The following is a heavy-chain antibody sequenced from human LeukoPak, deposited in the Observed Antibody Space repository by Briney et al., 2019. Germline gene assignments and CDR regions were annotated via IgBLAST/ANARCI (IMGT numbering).Heavy chain of an antibody. CDR3: ARTRMYYGSGSYDYYYYMDV. Sequence: SETLSLTCTVSGGSISSSSYYWGWIRQPPGKGLEWIGRIYTSGSTNYNPSLKSRVTISVDTSKNQFSLKLSSVTAADTAVYYCARTRMYYGSGSYDYYYYMDVWGKGTTVTISS. D-gene: IGHD3-10*01. V-gene: IGHV4-39*07. CDR1: GGSISSSSYY. J-gene: IGHJ6*03. CDR2: IYTSGST.